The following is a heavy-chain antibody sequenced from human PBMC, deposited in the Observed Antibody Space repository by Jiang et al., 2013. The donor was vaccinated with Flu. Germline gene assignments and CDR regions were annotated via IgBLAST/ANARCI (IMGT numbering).Heavy chain of an antibody. CDR2: IYYSGST. CDR1: GDPMKSNSYY. CDR3: ARGLTIFGVVADLNNDYFQY. Sequence: PGLVKPSETLSLTCTVSGDPMKSNSYYWGWIRQPPGKGLEWIGSIYYSGSTYHNPSLKSRVTISVDTSKNQFSLKLSSVTAADTAVYYCARGLTIFGVVADLNNDYFQYWGQGTLVTVSS. D-gene: IGHD3-3*01. V-gene: IGHV4-39*07. J-gene: IGHJ4*02.